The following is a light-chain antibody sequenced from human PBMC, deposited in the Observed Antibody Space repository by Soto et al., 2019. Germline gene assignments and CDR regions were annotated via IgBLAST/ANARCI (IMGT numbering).Light chain of an antibody. Sequence: EIVMTQSPATLSVSPWERATLSCRASQSVSSNLAWYQQKPGQSPRLLIYGASTRATGLPARFSGSGSGTEFTLTISSLQSEDFALYYCQQYNNWPITFGQGTRLEIK. J-gene: IGKJ5*01. V-gene: IGKV3-15*01. CDR1: QSVSSN. CDR2: GAS. CDR3: QQYNNWPIT.